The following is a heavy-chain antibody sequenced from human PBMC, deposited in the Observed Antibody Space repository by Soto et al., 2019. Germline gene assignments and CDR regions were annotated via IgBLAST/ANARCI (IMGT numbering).Heavy chain of an antibody. D-gene: IGHD2-21*02. CDR3: AGRIRGDPCFKF. J-gene: IGHJ4*02. Sequence: SGPTLVNPTQTLTLTCTISGFSLTASETRGSWIRQPKTKSLQWVAHIHLDDKKLYRTSLKRRSTISRDTHKNQAVLTITTMDPVDTSTYYCAGRIRGDPCFKFWGQGALVTVSS. CDR2: IHLDDKK. CDR1: GFSLTASETR. V-gene: IGHV2-70*04.